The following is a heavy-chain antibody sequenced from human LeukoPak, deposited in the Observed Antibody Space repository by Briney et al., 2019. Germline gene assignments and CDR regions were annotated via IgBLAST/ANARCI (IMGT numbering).Heavy chain of an antibody. J-gene: IGHJ5*02. V-gene: IGHV3-23*01. D-gene: IGHD6-13*01. CDR3: AKVTNSSWYPTRGYNWFDP. Sequence: KGRFTISRDNSKNTLSLQMNSLRAEDTAVYYCAKVTNSSWYPTRGYNWFDPWGQGTLVTVSS.